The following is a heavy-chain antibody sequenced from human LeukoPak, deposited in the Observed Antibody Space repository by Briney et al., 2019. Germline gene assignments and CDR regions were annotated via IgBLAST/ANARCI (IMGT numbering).Heavy chain of an antibody. CDR3: AKHRGSSTSLNWFDP. CDR2: IRYDGSNK. V-gene: IGHV3-30*02. D-gene: IGHD2-2*01. CDR1: GFTFSSYG. J-gene: IGHJ5*02. Sequence: GGSLRLSCAASGFTFSSYGVHWVRQAPGKGLEWVAFIRYDGSNKYYADSVKGRFTISRDNSKNTLYLQMNSLRAEDTAVYYCAKHRGSSTSLNWFDPWGQGTLVTVSS.